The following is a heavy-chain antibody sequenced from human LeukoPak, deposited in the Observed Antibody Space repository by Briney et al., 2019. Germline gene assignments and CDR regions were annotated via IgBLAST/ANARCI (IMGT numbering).Heavy chain of an antibody. CDR1: GYSFTSYW. CDR2: IYPGDSDT. D-gene: IGHD3-22*01. J-gene: IGHJ4*02. V-gene: IGHV5-51*01. Sequence: GESLKISCKGSGYSFTSYWIGWVRQMPGKGLEWMGIIYPGDSDTRYSPSFQGQVTISADKSISTAYLQWSSLKASDTAMYYCARQLDGSYYYDSSGYYFSPVGDYWGQGTLVTVSS. CDR3: ARQLDGSYYYDSSGYYFSPVGDY.